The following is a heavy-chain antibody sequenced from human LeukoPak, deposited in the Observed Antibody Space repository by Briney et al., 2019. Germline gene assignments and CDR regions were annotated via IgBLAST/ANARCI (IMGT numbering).Heavy chain of an antibody. CDR2: FDPEDGET. CDR3: ATTLITMARGVIIPTNWFDP. Sequence: ASVKVSCKVSGYTLTELSMHWVRQAPGKGLEWMGGFDPEDGETIYAQKFQGRVTMTEDTSTDTAYMELSSLRSEDTAVYYCATTLITMARGVIIPTNWFDPWGQGTLVTVSS. D-gene: IGHD3-10*01. J-gene: IGHJ5*02. V-gene: IGHV1-24*01. CDR1: GYTLTELS.